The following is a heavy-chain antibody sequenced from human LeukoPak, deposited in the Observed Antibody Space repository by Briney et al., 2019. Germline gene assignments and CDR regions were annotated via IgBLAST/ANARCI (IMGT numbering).Heavy chain of an antibody. Sequence: GGSLKVSCKRSGYTFTGYYMHWVRRAPVQGLEWMGWINPNSGDTNYSQKVQVRVTMTRYTYISTAYMELSTLSSDDTAVYYCARESLQMHMASDAFDIWGQGTLVTVSS. CDR1: GYTFTGYY. CDR2: INPNSGDT. J-gene: IGHJ3*02. V-gene: IGHV1-2*02. D-gene: IGHD5-24*01. CDR3: ARESLQMHMASDAFDI.